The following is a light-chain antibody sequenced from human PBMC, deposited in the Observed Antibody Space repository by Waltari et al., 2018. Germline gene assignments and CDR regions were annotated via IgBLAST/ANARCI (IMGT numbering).Light chain of an antibody. CDR2: GAS. V-gene: IGKV3-15*01. Sequence: EIMMTQSPVTLSVSPGDRATLSCRASQSINNNLAWYQQNPGQAPRLLIYGASTRATGIPARFSGIGSGTEFTLTISSLQSEDFAVYYCQQYNSWPLTFGGGTKVEIK. J-gene: IGKJ4*01. CDR3: QQYNSWPLT. CDR1: QSINNN.